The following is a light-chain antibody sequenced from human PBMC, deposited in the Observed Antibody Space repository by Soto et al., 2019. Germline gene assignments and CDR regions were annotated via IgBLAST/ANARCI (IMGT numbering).Light chain of an antibody. CDR2: DVS. Sequence: QSALTQPRSVSGSPGQSVTISCTGTSSGVGSYKDVSWYQHHPGKVPKLMIYDVSERPSGVPDRFSGSQSGNTASLTISGLQAEDEAIYYCCAYADTFYVFGTGTKLTVL. CDR1: SSGVGSYKD. CDR3: CAYADTFYV. V-gene: IGLV2-11*01. J-gene: IGLJ1*01.